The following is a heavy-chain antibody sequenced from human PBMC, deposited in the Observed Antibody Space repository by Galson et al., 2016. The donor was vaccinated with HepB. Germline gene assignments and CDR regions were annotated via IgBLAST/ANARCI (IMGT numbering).Heavy chain of an antibody. CDR2: ISGNRP. J-gene: IGHJ4*02. D-gene: IGHD6-19*01. CDR3: ARANRYGTGWYGRNDY. Sequence: SLTLPCPASGFRFSSHALRWVRQAPGEGLEWVSAISGNRPEYAESVKGRFHISRDNSKNTVYLQMNSLRAEDRAVYSCARANRYGTGWYGRNDYWGQGTLVTVS. V-gene: IGHV3-23*01. CDR1: GFRFSSHA.